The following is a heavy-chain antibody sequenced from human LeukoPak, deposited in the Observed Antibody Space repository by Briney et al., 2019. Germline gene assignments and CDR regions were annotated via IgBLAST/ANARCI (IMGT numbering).Heavy chain of an antibody. V-gene: IGHV3-30*18. J-gene: IGHJ4*02. Sequence: PGGSLRLSCAASGFTFSSYGMHWVRQAPGKGLEWVAVISYDGSNKYYADSVKGRFTISRDNSKNTLYLQMNSLRAEDTAVYYCANEGDFRYCSSTSCYTGDYWGQGTLVTVSS. CDR2: ISYDGSNK. D-gene: IGHD2-2*02. CDR1: GFTFSSYG. CDR3: ANEGDFRYCSSTSCYTGDY.